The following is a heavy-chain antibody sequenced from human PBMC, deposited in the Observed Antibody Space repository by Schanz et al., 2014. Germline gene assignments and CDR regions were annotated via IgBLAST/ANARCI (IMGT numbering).Heavy chain of an antibody. V-gene: IGHV1-46*01. CDR1: GYTFTTYY. CDR3: TRLRRADPNGFDV. J-gene: IGHJ6*02. CDR2: INPSGGST. D-gene: IGHD6-19*01. Sequence: QVQLLQSGAEVKKPGASMKVSCKASGYTFTTYYMLWVRQAPGQGLEWMGIINPSGGSTRYGQKFQGRITVTTDTSTSTVYVELSSLGTEDTAVYYCTRLRRADPNGFDVWGQGTTVTVS.